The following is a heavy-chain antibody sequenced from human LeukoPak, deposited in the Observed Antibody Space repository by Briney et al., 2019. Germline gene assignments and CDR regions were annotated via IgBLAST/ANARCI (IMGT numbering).Heavy chain of an antibody. V-gene: IGHV4-39*01. D-gene: IGHD5-12*01. CDR1: GGSISSSSYY. J-gene: IGHJ4*02. Sequence: SETLSLTCTVSGGSISSSSYYWGWTRQPPGKGLEWIGSIYYSGSTYYNPSLKSRVTISVDTSKNQFSLKLSSVTAADTAVYYCASSSGYDDPVGYWGQGTLVTVSS. CDR3: ASSSGYDDPVGY. CDR2: IYYSGST.